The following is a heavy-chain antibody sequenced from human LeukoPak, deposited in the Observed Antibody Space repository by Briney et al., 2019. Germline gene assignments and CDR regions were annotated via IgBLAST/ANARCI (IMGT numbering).Heavy chain of an antibody. D-gene: IGHD2-2*01. J-gene: IGHJ6*02. Sequence: GGSLRLSCAASGFTFSSYSMNWVRQAPGKGLEWVSSISSNSSYIYYADPVKGRFTISRDNAKNSLYLQMNSLRAEDTAVYYCASPVYQQAGMDVWGQGTTVTVSS. CDR3: ASPVYQQAGMDV. CDR1: GFTFSSYS. CDR2: ISSNSSYI. V-gene: IGHV3-21*01.